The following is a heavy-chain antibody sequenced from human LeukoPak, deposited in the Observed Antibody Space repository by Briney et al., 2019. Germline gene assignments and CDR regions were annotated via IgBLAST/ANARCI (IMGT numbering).Heavy chain of an antibody. CDR1: GGTFSSYT. D-gene: IGHD4-17*01. CDR2: IIPILGIA. V-gene: IGHV1-69*02. CDR3: ARVKRDYGDYEVDY. J-gene: IGHJ4*02. Sequence: EASVKVSCKASGGTFSSYTISWVRQAPGQGLEWMGRIIPILGIANYAQKFQGRVTITADKSTSTAYMVLSSLRSEDTAVYYCARVKRDYGDYEVDYWGQGTLVTVSS.